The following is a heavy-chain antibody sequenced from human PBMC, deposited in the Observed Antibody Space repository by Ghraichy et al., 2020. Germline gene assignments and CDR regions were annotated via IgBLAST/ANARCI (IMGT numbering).Heavy chain of an antibody. V-gene: IGHV4-59*01. J-gene: IGHJ3*02. D-gene: IGHD7-27*01. CDR1: GGSFTSYY. CDR2: IYYTGST. CDR3: ARGIPTWGPQAAVDI. Sequence: SETLSLTCTVSGGSFTSYYWSWIRQPPGKGLEWIGYIYYTGSTNDNPSLKSRVTISVDTSKNQFSLQLSSVTAADTALYYCARGIPTWGPQAAVDIWGQGTMVTVSS.